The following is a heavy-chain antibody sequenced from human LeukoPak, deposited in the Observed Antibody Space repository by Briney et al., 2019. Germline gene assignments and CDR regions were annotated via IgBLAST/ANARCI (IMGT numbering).Heavy chain of an antibody. V-gene: IGHV1-18*01. D-gene: IGHD1-26*01. CDR1: GYRFTNYG. Sequence: ASVKVSCKASGYRFTNYGISWVRQAPGQGLQWMGWISTYNTNTNYAQKLQGRVTMTTDTSTSTAYMELRSLRPDDTAVYYCARDESSGSYGPNLDYWGQGTLVTVSS. CDR3: ARDESSGSYGPNLDY. CDR2: ISTYNTNT. J-gene: IGHJ4*02.